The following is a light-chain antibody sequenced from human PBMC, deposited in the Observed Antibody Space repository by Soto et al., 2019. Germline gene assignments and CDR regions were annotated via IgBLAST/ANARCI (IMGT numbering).Light chain of an antibody. CDR2: KVS. CDR1: SSDVGGYNS. V-gene: IGLV2-14*01. Sequence: QSALTQPASVSGSPGQSITISCTGTSSDVGGYNSVSWYQQHPGKAPKLMIYKVSNRPSGVSNRFSGSKSGNTASLTISGLQAEDEADYYCSSYTTSSTLLYVFGTGTKVTVL. CDR3: SSYTTSSTLLYV. J-gene: IGLJ1*01.